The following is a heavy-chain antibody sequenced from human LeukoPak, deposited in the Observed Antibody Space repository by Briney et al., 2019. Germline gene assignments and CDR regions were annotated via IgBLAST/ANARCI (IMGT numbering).Heavy chain of an antibody. CDR2: ISGSGGST. D-gene: IGHD3-22*01. V-gene: IGHV3-23*01. J-gene: IGHJ4*02. CDR3: AKAARNYYDSSGYYFSPDY. Sequence: GGSLRLSCAASGFTFSSYAMSWVRQAPGKGLKWVSDISGSGGSTYYADSVKGRFTISSDNSKNTLYLQMNSLRAEDTAVYYCAKAARNYYDSSGYYFSPDYWGQGTLVTVSS. CDR1: GFTFSSYA.